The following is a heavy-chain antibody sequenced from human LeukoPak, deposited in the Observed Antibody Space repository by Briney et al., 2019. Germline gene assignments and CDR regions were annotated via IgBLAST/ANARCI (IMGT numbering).Heavy chain of an antibody. CDR1: GFSFSDYY. D-gene: IGHD3-10*01. J-gene: IGHJ4*02. CDR2: ISSSGSNI. Sequence: PGRSQRLSCAASGFSFSDYYMSWIRQAPGKGLEWISYISSSGSNIYADSVKGRFTISRDNAKNSLYLQMNSLRPEDTAIYYCAKLFESGTYNNFFHYWGQGTLVTVFS. CDR3: AKLFESGTYNNFFHY. V-gene: IGHV3-11*01.